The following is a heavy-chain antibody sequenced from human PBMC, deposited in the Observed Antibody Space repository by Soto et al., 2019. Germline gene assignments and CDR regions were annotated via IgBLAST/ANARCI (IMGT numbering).Heavy chain of an antibody. V-gene: IGHV1-69*06. CDR3: ASTVTTRKGGAGYYGMDV. D-gene: IGHD4-4*01. CDR2: IIPIFGTA. Sequence: QVQLVQSGAEVKKPGSSVKVSCKASGGTFSSYAISWVRQAPGQGLEWMGGIIPIFGTANYAQKFQGRVTITADKSTSTAYMELSSLRSEDTAVYYCASTVTTRKGGAGYYGMDVWGQGTTVTVSS. CDR1: GGTFSSYA. J-gene: IGHJ6*02.